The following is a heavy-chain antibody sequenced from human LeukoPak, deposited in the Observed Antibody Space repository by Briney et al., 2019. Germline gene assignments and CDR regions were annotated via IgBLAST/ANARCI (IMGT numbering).Heavy chain of an antibody. CDR1: GLTFRNAW. CDR3: NYRGYFAGSYSDY. CDR2: IKSKTDGGTT. J-gene: IGHJ4*02. Sequence: PGGSLRLSCAASGLTFRNAWMNWVRQAPGKGLEWIGRIKSKTDGGTTDYAAPVKGRITISNDDSKNTLYLQMNSLKTEDTAVYYCNYRGYFAGSYSDYWGQGTLVTVSS. D-gene: IGHD3-9*01. V-gene: IGHV3-15*01.